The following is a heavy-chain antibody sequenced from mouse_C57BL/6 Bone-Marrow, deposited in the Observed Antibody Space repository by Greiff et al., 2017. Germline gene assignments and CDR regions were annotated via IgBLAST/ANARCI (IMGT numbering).Heavy chain of an antibody. CDR3: AGDHDGGGFAD. CDR1: GYTFTSYW. J-gene: IGHJ3*01. V-gene: IGHV1-74*01. D-gene: IGHD2-4*01. Sequence: QVQLQQPGAELVKPGASVKVSCKASGYTFTSYWMHWVKQRPGQGLEWIGRIHPSDSDTNYNQKFKGKATLTVYKSSSTAYMQLSSLTSEDSAVYYCAGDHDGGGFADWGQGTLVTVSA. CDR2: IHPSDSDT.